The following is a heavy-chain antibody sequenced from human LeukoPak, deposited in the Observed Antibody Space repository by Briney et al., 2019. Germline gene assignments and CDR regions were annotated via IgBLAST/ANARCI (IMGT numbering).Heavy chain of an antibody. J-gene: IGHJ4*02. CDR3: ARAPRDTNSWYYFDY. D-gene: IGHD5-18*01. CDR2: IYYSGDT. V-gene: IGHV4-31*02. Sequence: SQTLSLTCTVSGGSISSGDYYWRWIRQHPGKGLERMGYIYYSGDTYYNPSLRSRVTISVDTSKNQFSLKLSSVTAADTAVYYCARAPRDTNSWYYFDYWGQGTLVSVSS. CDR1: GGSISSGDYY.